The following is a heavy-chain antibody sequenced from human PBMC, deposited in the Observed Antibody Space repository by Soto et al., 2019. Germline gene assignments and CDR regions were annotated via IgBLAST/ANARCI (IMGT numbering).Heavy chain of an antibody. CDR1: GGSISSYY. D-gene: IGHD5-18*01. CDR2: IHYSGST. CDR3: ARGGEMSWIQLWS. V-gene: IGHV4-59*08. J-gene: IGHJ5*02. Sequence: QVQLQESGPGLVKPSETLSLTCTVSGGSISSYYWSWIRQPPGKGLEWIGYIHYSGSTNYNPSLTSPVPTSVHPSKNPFSLKLSSVTAADTAVYSSARGGEMSWIQLWSWGQGTLVTVSS.